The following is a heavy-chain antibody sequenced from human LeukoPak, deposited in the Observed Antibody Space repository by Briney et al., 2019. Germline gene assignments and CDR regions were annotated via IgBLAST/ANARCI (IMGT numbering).Heavy chain of an antibody. CDR3: ARRSLAYFGGDCSSPWFDP. Sequence: GESLKISCKGSGYSFTSYWIGWVRQMPGKGLEWMGIIYPGDSDTRYSPSFQGQVTISADKSISTAYLQWSSLKASDTAMYYCARRSLAYFGGDCSSPWFDPWGQGTLVTVSS. CDR2: IYPGDSDT. V-gene: IGHV5-51*01. CDR1: GYSFTSYW. J-gene: IGHJ5*02. D-gene: IGHD2-21*02.